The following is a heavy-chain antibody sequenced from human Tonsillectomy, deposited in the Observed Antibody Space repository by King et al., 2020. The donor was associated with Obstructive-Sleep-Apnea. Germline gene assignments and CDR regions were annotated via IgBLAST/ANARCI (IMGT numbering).Heavy chain of an antibody. V-gene: IGHV3-23*04. CDR3: AKSTGVATRGYDY. D-gene: IGHD5-12*01. CDR1: GFTFSSYA. Sequence: VQLVESGGGLVQPGGSLRLSCAASGFTFSSYAMSWVRQAPGEGLEGVLAFSGSGGSPYYADSVKGRFTISRDNSKNTLYLQMNSLRAEDTAVYYCAKSTGVATRGYDYWGQGTLVTVSS. CDR2: FSGSGGSP. J-gene: IGHJ4*02.